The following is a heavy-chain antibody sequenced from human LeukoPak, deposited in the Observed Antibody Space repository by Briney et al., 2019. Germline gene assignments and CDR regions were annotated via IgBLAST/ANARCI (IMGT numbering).Heavy chain of an antibody. CDR1: GFTFSSYW. J-gene: IGHJ4*02. V-gene: IGHV3-7*01. CDR2: IKQDGSEK. CDR3: ARWQRGSAYYYGY. D-gene: IGHD3-22*01. Sequence: PGGSLRLSCAASGFTFSSYWMSWVRQAPGKGLEWVANIKQDGSEKYYVDSVKGRFTISRDNAKNSLYLQMNSLRAEDTAVYYCARWQRGSAYYYGYWGQGTLVTVSS.